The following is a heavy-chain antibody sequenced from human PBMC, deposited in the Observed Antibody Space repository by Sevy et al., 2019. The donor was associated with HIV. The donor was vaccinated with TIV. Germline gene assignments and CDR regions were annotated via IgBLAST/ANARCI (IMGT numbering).Heavy chain of an antibody. CDR3: AKGRNSGSYNSFDI. Sequence: GGSLRLSCAASGFTFNDYAMHWVRQAPGKGLEWVSGISWNSGGIGYADSVKGRFTISRDNAKNSLYLQMNSLRPEDMAFYYCAKGRNSGSYNSFDIWGQGTMVTVSS. V-gene: IGHV3-9*03. D-gene: IGHD1-26*01. CDR2: ISWNSGGI. J-gene: IGHJ3*02. CDR1: GFTFNDYA.